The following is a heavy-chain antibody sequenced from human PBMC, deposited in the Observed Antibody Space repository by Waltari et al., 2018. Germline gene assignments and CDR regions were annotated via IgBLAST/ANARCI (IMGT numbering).Heavy chain of an antibody. V-gene: IGHV3-20*03. CDR3: ARYLNWGLPRFDN. CDR2: ITWNGGII. J-gene: IGHJ4*02. CDR1: GLKFNDDG. Sequence: EVQLAESGGAVVRPGGSLGLTVVASGLKFNDDGMSWVRRVPGKGLEWGSGITWNGGIISYSDSVKGRFTITRDNDKNSLSLQMTSLRVEDTALYYCARYLNWGLPRFDNWGQGTQVTVSS. D-gene: IGHD3-16*01.